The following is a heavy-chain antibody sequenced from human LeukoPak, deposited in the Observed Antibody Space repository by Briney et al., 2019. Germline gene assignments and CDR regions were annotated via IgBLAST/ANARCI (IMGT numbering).Heavy chain of an antibody. CDR2: IRPNSGGT. Sequence: ASVKVSFKASGYTFTDYFLHWVRQAPGQGLEWMGWIRPNSGGTKSAQKFHGRVTMTRDTTISTAYMDLSYLKSDDTAIYYCAREDTYFQDSSGYDAFDMWGQGTMVTVSS. D-gene: IGHD3-22*01. V-gene: IGHV1-2*02. CDR3: AREDTYFQDSSGYDAFDM. CDR1: GYTFTDYF. J-gene: IGHJ3*02.